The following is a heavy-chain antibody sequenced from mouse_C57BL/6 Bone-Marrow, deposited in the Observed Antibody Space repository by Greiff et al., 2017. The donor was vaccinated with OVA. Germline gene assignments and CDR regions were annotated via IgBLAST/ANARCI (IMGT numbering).Heavy chain of an antibody. Sequence: EVKLMESGGGLVKPGGSLKLSCAASGFTFSDYGMHWVRQAPETGLEWVAYISSGSSTIYYADTVKGRFTISRDNAKNTLFLQMTSLRSEDTAMYYCARDTTDFDYWGQGTTLTVSS. D-gene: IGHD1-1*01. V-gene: IGHV5-17*01. CDR1: GFTFSDYG. J-gene: IGHJ2*01. CDR3: ARDTTDFDY. CDR2: ISSGSSTI.